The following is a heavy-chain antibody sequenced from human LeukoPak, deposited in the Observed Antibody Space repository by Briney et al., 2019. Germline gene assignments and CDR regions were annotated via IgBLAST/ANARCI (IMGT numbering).Heavy chain of an antibody. CDR3: ARLSTLGDGSGSFVN. CDR1: GYTFTGYY. V-gene: IGHV1-2*06. D-gene: IGHD6-19*01. CDR2: INPNRGGT. Sequence: ASVKISCKASGYTFTGYYIHWVRQAPGQGLEWMGRINPNRGGTSYAQKFQGRVTMTRDTSISTAYMELSSLRSDDTAIYYCARLSTLGDGSGSFVNWGHGTLVSVS. J-gene: IGHJ4*01.